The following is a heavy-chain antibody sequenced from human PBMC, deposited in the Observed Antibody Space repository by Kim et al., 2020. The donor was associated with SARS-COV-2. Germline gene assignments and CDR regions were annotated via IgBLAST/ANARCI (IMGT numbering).Heavy chain of an antibody. Sequence: TNYNPSLKSRVTISVDTSKTQFSLKLSSVTAADTAVYYCSRGSSWFPFDYWGQGTLVTVSS. V-gene: IGHV4-34*01. CDR2: T. CDR3: SRGSSWFPFDY. D-gene: IGHD6-13*01. J-gene: IGHJ4*02.